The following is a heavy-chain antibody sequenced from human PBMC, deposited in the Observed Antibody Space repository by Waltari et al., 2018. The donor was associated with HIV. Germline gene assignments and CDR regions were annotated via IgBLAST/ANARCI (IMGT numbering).Heavy chain of an antibody. J-gene: IGHJ4*02. CDR3: ARAPCSGGSCRLFDY. D-gene: IGHD2-15*01. Sequence: QVQLVQSGAEVKKPGASVKVSCKASGYTFISYYMHWVRQAPGQGLEWMGIINPSGNSTSYVQKFQGRLTMTRDTSTSTVYMELSSRRSEDTAVYYCARAPCSGGSCRLFDYWGQGTLVTVSS. CDR2: INPSGNST. V-gene: IGHV1-46*01. CDR1: GYTFISYY.